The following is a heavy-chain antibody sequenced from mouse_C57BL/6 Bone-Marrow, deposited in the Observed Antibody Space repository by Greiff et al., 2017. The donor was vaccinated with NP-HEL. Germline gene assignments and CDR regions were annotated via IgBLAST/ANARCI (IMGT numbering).Heavy chain of an antibody. J-gene: IGHJ1*03. Sequence: QVQLQQPGAELVRPGSSVKLSCKASGYTFTSYWMHWVKQRPIQGLEWIGNIDPSDSETHYNQKFKDKATLTVDKSSSTAYMQLSSLTTEDSAVYYCARGWDGYSCWYFDVWGTGATVTVSS. V-gene: IGHV1-52*01. CDR1: GYTFTSYW. D-gene: IGHD2-3*01. CDR3: ARGWDGYSCWYFDV. CDR2: IDPSDSET.